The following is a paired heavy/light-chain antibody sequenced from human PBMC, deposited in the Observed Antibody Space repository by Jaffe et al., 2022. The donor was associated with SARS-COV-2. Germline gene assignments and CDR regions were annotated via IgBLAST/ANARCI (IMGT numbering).Heavy chain of an antibody. Sequence: EVQLLESGGTLVQTGGSLRLSCAASGFTFSSYAMSWVRQAPGKGLEWVSTISGSGGSTYYADSVKGRFTISRDNSKNTLYLQMNRLRAEDTAIYYCAKDTSPLYYYYGMDVWGQGTPVTVSS. V-gene: IGHV3-23*01. J-gene: IGHJ6*02. CDR2: ISGSGGST. CDR3: AKDTSPLYYYYGMDV. CDR1: GFTFSSYA.
Light chain of an antibody. CDR2: SSN. J-gene: IGLJ3*02. CDR1: SSNIGTNT. CDR3: AAWDDSLNGRV. V-gene: IGLV1-44*01. Sequence: QSVLTQPPSASGTPGQRVTISCSGSSSNIGTNTVNWYQQLPGTAPKLLIYSSNQRPSGVPDRFSGSKSGTSASLAISGLQSEDEADYYCAAWDDSLNGRVFGGGTKLTVL.